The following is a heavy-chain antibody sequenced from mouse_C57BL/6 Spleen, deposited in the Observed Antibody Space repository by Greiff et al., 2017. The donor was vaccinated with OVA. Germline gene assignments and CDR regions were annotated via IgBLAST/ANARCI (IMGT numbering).Heavy chain of an antibody. CDR1: GFSFNTYA. J-gene: IGHJ4*01. Sequence: EADGGLVQPKGSLKLSCAASGFSFNTYAMNWVRQAPGKGLEWVARIRSKSNNYATYYADSVKDRFTISRDDSESMLYLQMNNLKTEDTAMYYCVRQTGMDYWGQGTSVTVSS. V-gene: IGHV10-1*01. CDR3: VRQTGMDY. CDR2: IRSKSNNYAT.